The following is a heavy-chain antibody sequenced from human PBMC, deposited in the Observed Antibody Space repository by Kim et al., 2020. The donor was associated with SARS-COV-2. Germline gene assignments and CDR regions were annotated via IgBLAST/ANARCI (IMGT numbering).Heavy chain of an antibody. J-gene: IGHJ6*02. Sequence: SVKVSCKASGGTFSSYAISWVRQAPGQGLEWMGGIIPIFGTANYAQKFQGRVTITADESTSTAYMELSSLRSEDTAVYYCARVRRQQLVRVPYYYYGMDVWGQGTTVTVSS. CDR2: IIPIFGTA. CDR1: GGTFSSYA. D-gene: IGHD6-13*01. V-gene: IGHV1-69*13. CDR3: ARVRRQQLVRVPYYYYGMDV.